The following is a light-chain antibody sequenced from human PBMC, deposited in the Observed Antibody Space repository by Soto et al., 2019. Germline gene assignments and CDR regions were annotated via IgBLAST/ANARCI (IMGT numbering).Light chain of an antibody. CDR2: DVT. CDR3: QSFDTSLGRSV. J-gene: IGLJ2*01. V-gene: IGLV2-11*01. Sequence: QSALTQPRSVSGSPGQSVTISCTGTSSDVDDYNYVSWYQQHPDTAPKLMIYDVTKRPSGVPDRFSGSKSGTSASLAITGLQAEDEADYSCQSFDTSLGRSVFGGGTKLTVL. CDR1: SSDVDDYNY.